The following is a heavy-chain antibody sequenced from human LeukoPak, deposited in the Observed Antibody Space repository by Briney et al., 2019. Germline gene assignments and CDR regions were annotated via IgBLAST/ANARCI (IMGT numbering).Heavy chain of an antibody. J-gene: IGHJ2*01. CDR1: GYTFTGYY. V-gene: IGHV1-2*02. CDR2: INPKSGGT. CDR3: ARGGNVNWYFDL. D-gene: IGHD4-23*01. Sequence: ASVKVSCKASGYTFTGYYMNWVRQAPGQGLEWMGWINPKSGGTNYAQKFQGRVTMTSDTSISTAYMELSRLRSDDTAVYYCARGGNVNWYFDLWGRGTLVTVST.